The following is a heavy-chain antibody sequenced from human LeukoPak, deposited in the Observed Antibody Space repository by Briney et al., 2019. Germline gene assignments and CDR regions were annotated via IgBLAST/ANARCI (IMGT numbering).Heavy chain of an antibody. J-gene: IGHJ5*02. CDR3: VRGWQELRS. D-gene: IGHD1-1*01. Sequence: GGSLRLSCAASGFTFSNSAMTWVRQAPGKGPEWLSSITGGSDNSEYADSVKGRFSISRDNSKNTLFLQMSSLTAEDTAVYYCVRGWQELRSWGRGTLVTVSS. CDR1: GFTFSNSA. CDR2: ITGGSDNS. V-gene: IGHV3-23*01.